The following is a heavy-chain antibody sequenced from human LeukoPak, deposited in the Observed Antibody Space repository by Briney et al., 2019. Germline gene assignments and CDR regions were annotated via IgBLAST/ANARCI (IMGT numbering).Heavy chain of an antibody. CDR3: ARTRRHYFGSGKTLTPWPAGLDI. V-gene: IGHV4-59*01. CDR2: SGSS. J-gene: IGHJ6*02. D-gene: IGHD3-10*01. CDR1: GDSFNDYY. Sequence: SETLSLTCTVSGDSFNDYYWTWIRQPPGEGLEWVGYSGSSNYNPSLKSRVTISVDTSKRHFSLTLSSVTAADTAVYYCARTRRHYFGSGKTLTPWPAGLDIWGQGTSVIVS.